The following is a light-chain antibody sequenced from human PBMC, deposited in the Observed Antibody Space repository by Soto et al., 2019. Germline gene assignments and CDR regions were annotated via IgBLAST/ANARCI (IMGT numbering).Light chain of an antibody. CDR3: QQHNSWPPTCT. J-gene: IGKJ5*01. Sequence: IVLTQSPATLSLSPGERATLSCRAIQSVGSFLAWHQQKACQDARLVIFYASIRAPGILARLSSSGSGTDFTLTSSSLEPEDFAVYYCQQHNSWPPTCTFGQGTRLEIK. CDR1: QSVGSF. CDR2: YAS. V-gene: IGKV3-11*01.